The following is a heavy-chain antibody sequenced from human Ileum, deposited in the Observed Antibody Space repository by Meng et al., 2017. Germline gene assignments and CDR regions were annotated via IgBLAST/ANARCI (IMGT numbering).Heavy chain of an antibody. CDR3: VRGNYYGLDV. V-gene: IGHV3-9*01. CDR1: GFTFDDYA. J-gene: IGHJ6*02. D-gene: IGHD3-16*01. Sequence: GGSLRLSCTDSGFTFDDYAMHWVRQAPGKGLEWVSGISWNSGSIAYADSVKGRFTISRDNAKSSLYLQMNSLRAEDTALYYCVRGNYYGLDVWGQGTTVTVSS. CDR2: ISWNSGSI.